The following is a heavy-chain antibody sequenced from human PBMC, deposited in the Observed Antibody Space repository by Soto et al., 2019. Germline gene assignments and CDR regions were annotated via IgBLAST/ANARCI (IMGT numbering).Heavy chain of an antibody. CDR3: AARYCVSSSCPEFDY. Sequence: ASVKVSFKASGYTFSNYGVSWVRQAPGQGLEWMGWISPSTNYGQKFQGRVTMTTDSSTSTTYMELRSLTSDDTAVYYCAARYCVSSSCPEFDYWGQGTLVTVSS. D-gene: IGHD2-2*01. CDR2: ISPST. CDR1: GYTFSNYG. V-gene: IGHV1-18*01. J-gene: IGHJ4*02.